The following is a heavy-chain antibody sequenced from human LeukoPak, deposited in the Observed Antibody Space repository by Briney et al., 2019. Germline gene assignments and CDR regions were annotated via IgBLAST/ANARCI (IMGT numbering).Heavy chain of an antibody. D-gene: IGHD6-13*01. Sequence: GASAKVSCKASGGTFSSYAISWVRQAPGQGLEWMGRIIPILGIANYAQKFQGRVTITADKSTSTAYMELSSLRSEDTAVYYCARDPPLYSSPTGQRELDYWGQGTLVTVSS. CDR2: IIPILGIA. V-gene: IGHV1-69*04. CDR3: ARDPPLYSSPTGQRELDY. CDR1: GGTFSSYA. J-gene: IGHJ4*02.